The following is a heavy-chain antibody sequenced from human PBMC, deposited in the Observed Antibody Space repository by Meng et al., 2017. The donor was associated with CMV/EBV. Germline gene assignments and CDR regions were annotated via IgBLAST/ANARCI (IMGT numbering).Heavy chain of an antibody. Sequence: AASGFTFSEDYRTWIRQAPGKGLEWVSYMSSSGGTIYYADSVKGRFTISRDNAKNSLYLQMSSLRAEDTAMYYCARDLLYGEGWFDPWGQGTLVTVSS. CDR1: GFTFSEDY. J-gene: IGHJ5*02. CDR2: MSSSGGTI. CDR3: ARDLLYGEGWFDP. V-gene: IGHV3-11*01. D-gene: IGHD4-17*01.